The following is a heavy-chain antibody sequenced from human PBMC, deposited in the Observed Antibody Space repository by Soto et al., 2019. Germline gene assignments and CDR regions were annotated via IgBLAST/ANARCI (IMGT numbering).Heavy chain of an antibody. CDR2: ISSSSSYI. V-gene: IGHV3-21*01. J-gene: IGHJ4*02. CDR3: ARDRAYYDSSGYLRPYFDY. CDR1: GFTFSSYS. D-gene: IGHD3-22*01. Sequence: PEGSLRLSCAASGFTFSSYSMNWVRQAPGKGLEWVSSISSSSSYIYYADSVKGRFTISRDNAKNSLYLQMNSLRAEDTAVYYCARDRAYYDSSGYLRPYFDYWDQGTLVNVSS.